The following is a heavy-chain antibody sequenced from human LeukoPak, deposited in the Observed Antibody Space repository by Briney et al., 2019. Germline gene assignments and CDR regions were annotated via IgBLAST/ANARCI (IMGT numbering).Heavy chain of an antibody. J-gene: IGHJ3*02. D-gene: IGHD4-17*01. CDR2: IRYDGSNK. CDR1: GFTFSSYG. V-gene: IGHV3-30*02. Sequence: GGSLRLSCAASGFTFSSYGMHWVRQAPGKGPEWVAFIRYDGSNKYYADSVKGRFTISRDNAKNTVYLQMNSLRAEDTAVYHCARVDYGDYVAAIDIWGQGTMVTVFS. CDR3: ARVDYGDYVAAIDI.